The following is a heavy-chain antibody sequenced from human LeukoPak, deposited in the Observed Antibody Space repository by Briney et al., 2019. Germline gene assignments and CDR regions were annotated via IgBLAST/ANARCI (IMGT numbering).Heavy chain of an antibody. J-gene: IGHJ4*02. CDR3: ARIGYCSSTSCYDQRGDFDY. V-gene: IGHV3-48*03. CDR2: ISSSGSTI. CDR1: GFTFSSYE. D-gene: IGHD2-2*03. Sequence: GGSLRLSCAASGFTFSSYEMNWVRQAPGKGLEWVSYISSSGSTIYYADSVKGRFTISRDNAKNSLYLQMNSLRAGDTAVYYCARIGYCSSTSCYDQRGDFDYWGQGTLVTVSS.